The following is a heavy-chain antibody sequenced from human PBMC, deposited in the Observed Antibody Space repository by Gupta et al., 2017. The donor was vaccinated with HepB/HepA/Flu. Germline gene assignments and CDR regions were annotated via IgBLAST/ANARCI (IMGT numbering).Heavy chain of an antibody. Sequence: QVQLVESGGGVVQPGRSLRLSCAAPGFTLTHFGMHWVRQATGKGLEGVASISYDGSDKYYADDGKGRVTISRENSKNTRVLQMKRLRAEETAVYYCAKDLGDGSFGSDGLDVGGQGTTVTVSS. CDR3: AKDLGDGSFGSDGLDV. CDR2: ISYDGSDK. J-gene: IGHJ6*02. V-gene: IGHV3-30*18. D-gene: IGHD3-16*01. CDR1: GFTLTHFG.